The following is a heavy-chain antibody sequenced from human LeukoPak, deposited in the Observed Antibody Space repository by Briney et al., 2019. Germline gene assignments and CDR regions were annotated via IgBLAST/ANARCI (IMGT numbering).Heavy chain of an antibody. D-gene: IGHD3-10*01. Sequence: PSETLSLTCTVSGGSISSYSWGWIRQPPGKGLEWIGSIYPSGNTYYNPSLKSRVTISVVTSKNQFSLKLSSVTAADTAVYYCARWASGGSADFDYWGQGTLVTVSS. V-gene: IGHV4-38-2*02. CDR3: ARWASGGSADFDY. J-gene: IGHJ4*02. CDR2: IYPSGNT. CDR1: GGSISSYS.